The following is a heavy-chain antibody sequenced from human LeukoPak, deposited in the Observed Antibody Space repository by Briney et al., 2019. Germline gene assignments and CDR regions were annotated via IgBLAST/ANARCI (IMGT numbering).Heavy chain of an antibody. CDR3: AKDKAPLYSGYDWDLDF. V-gene: IGHV3-9*01. J-gene: IGHJ4*02. CDR1: GFTFHHYA. Sequence: GRSLRLSCAASGFTFHHYAIHWVRQVPGKGLEWVSGISWNSAYIGYADSVKGRFTISRDNAKNPVYLQMNSLRAEDTALYYCAKDKAPLYSGYDWDLDFWGQGTMVTVSS. D-gene: IGHD5-12*01. CDR2: ISWNSAYI.